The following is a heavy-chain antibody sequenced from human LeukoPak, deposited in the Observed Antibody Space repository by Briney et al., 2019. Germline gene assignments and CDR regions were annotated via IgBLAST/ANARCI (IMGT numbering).Heavy chain of an antibody. V-gene: IGHV3-21*01. CDR1: GVTFSSYS. CDR3: ARDSSGYYSPFDY. D-gene: IGHD3-22*01. Sequence: PGGSLRLSCAASGVTFSSYSMNWVRQAPGKGLEWVSSISSSSSYRYYADSVKGRVTIARDNAKNSLYLQTNSMRAEDTAVYYCARDSSGYYSPFDYWGQGTLVTVSS. CDR2: ISSSSSYR. J-gene: IGHJ4*02.